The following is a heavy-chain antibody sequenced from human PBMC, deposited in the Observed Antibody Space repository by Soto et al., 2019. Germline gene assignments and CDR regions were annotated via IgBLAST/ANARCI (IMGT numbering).Heavy chain of an antibody. CDR2: IKSKTDGGTT. Sequence: GGSLRLSCAASGFPFSDAWINWVRQAPGKGLEWVGRIKSKTDGGTTDYAAPVKGRFTISRDDSKNTLYLQMNSLKTEDTAVYYCTTDLFQQLGPFYYYGMDVWGQGTTVTSP. V-gene: IGHV3-15*07. CDR1: GFPFSDAW. CDR3: TTDLFQQLGPFYYYGMDV. J-gene: IGHJ6*02. D-gene: IGHD6-13*01.